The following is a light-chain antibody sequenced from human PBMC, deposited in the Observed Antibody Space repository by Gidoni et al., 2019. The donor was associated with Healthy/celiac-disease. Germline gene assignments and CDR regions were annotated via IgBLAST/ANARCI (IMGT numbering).Light chain of an antibody. J-gene: IGKJ2*01. CDR3: QQYYSTPHA. V-gene: IGKV4-1*01. Sequence: DIVMTQSPDSLAVSLGERATINCKSSQSVLYSSNNKNYLAWYQQKPGQPPKLLIYWAYTRESGVPDRFSGSGSGTYFTLTISSLQAEDVAVYYCQQYYSTPHAFGQGTKLEIK. CDR2: WAY. CDR1: QSVLYSSNNKNY.